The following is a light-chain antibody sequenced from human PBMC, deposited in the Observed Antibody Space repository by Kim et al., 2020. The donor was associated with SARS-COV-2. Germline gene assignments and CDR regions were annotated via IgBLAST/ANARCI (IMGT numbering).Light chain of an antibody. CDR1: QNIGTS. CDR3: QQYSTYWT. CDR2: GAS. Sequence: SAFVGGRVTITCQASQNIGTSLAWYQHKPGKAPTLLIFGASNLQSGAPSRFSGSRSGTEFTLSVHSLHPDDFATYYCQQYSTYWTFGQGTKVDIK. V-gene: IGKV1-5*01. J-gene: IGKJ1*01.